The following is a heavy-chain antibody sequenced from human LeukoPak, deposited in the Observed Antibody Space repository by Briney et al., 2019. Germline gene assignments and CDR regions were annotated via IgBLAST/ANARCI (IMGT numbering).Heavy chain of an antibody. Sequence: HPGGSLRLSCAASGFSFSSYSMNWVRQAPGKGLEWVSYISSSSSTRYYADSVQGRFTISRDNAKNSVYLQMNSLRAEDTAVYYCARPDSSGYYSFYFDYWGQGTLVTVSS. CDR2: ISSSSSTR. D-gene: IGHD3-22*01. CDR1: GFSFSSYS. J-gene: IGHJ4*02. CDR3: ARPDSSGYYSFYFDY. V-gene: IGHV3-48*04.